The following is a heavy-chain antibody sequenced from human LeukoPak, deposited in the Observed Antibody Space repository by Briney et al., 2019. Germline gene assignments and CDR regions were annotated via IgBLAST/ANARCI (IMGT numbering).Heavy chain of an antibody. CDR1: GGSISSYY. D-gene: IGHD4-17*01. CDR3: ASICGDYARGDY. J-gene: IGHJ4*02. Sequence: SETLSLTCTVSGGSISSYYWSWIRQPPGKGLEWIGYIYYSGSTNYNPSLKSRVTISVDTSKNQFSLRLSSVTAADTAVYYCASICGDYARGDYWSQGTLVTVSS. V-gene: IGHV4-59*01. CDR2: IYYSGST.